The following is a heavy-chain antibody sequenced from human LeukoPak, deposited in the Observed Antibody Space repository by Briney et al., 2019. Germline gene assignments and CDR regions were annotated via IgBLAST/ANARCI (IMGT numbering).Heavy chain of an antibody. CDR1: DGSISSYY. Sequence: SETLSLTCTVSDGSISSYYWSWIRQPAGKGLEWIGRIYTSGSTNYNPSLKSRVTMSVDTSKNQFSLKLNSVTAADTAVYYCARVLRYASSSRSYYYYMDVWGKGTTVTVSS. J-gene: IGHJ6*03. V-gene: IGHV4-4*07. CDR2: IYTSGST. D-gene: IGHD6-6*01. CDR3: ARVLRYASSSRSYYYYMDV.